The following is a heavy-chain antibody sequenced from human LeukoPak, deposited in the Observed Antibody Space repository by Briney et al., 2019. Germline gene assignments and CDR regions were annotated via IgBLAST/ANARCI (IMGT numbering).Heavy chain of an antibody. V-gene: IGHV3-48*03. J-gene: IGHJ6*03. CDR2: ISSSGSTI. CDR3: AKQGSSWSKSSYYYYYMDV. D-gene: IGHD6-13*01. Sequence: GGSLRLSCAASGFTFSSYEMNWVRQAPGKGLEWVSYISSSGSTIYYADSVKGRFTISRDNAKNSLYLQMNSLRAEDTAVYYCAKQGSSWSKSSYYYYYMDVWGKGTTVTISS. CDR1: GFTFSSYE.